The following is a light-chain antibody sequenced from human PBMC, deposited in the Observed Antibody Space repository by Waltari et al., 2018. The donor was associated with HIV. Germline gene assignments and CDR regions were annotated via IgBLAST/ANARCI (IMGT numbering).Light chain of an antibody. CDR1: QSVSSN. J-gene: IGKJ2*01. V-gene: IGKV3-15*01. CDR3: QQYSNGPYT. Sequence: VMTQSPATLSVSPGERATLSCRASQSVSSNLAWYQQKPGQAPRLLIYDASTRATGIPARFSGSGSGTDFTLTISSLHSEDVAVYYCQQYSNGPYTFGQGTKLVIK. CDR2: DAS.